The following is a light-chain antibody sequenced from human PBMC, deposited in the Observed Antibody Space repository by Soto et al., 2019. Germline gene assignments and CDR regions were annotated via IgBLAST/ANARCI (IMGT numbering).Light chain of an antibody. CDR2: GAS. V-gene: IGKV3-20*01. CDR1: QSVSSSY. J-gene: IGKJ5*01. CDR3: QQYGSSPPCT. Sequence: EIVLTQSPGTLSLSPGERATLSCRASQSVSSSYLAWYQQQPGQAPRLLIYGASSSATGIPDRFSGSGSGTEFTLTISRLEHDDFAVYYCQQYGSSPPCTFGQGTRLEIK.